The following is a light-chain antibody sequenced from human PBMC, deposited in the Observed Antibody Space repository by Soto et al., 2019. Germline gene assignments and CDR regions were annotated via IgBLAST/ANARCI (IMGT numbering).Light chain of an antibody. CDR3: LQNFNFPWT. CDR1: QGITDD. J-gene: IGKJ1*01. CDR2: AAS. V-gene: IGKV1-6*01. Sequence: AIQMTQTPSSLSASVGDRVTITCRASQGITDDLGWYQQKPGKAPKLLIYAASSLQSGVPSRFSGSGSGTDLTLTISSLQPEDFATYYCLQNFNFPWTFGLGTKVDIK.